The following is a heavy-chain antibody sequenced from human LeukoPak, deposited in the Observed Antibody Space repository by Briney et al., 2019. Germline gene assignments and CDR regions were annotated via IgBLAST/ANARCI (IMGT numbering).Heavy chain of an antibody. CDR2: IYPGDSDT. Sequence: GEPLQISCQGSGYHFTSYWIAWVRPMPGRGPERMGIIYPGDSDTRYSPSFQAQVIISADKSISTAYLQWSSLKASDTAIYYCATYADTFYFDCWGQGTLVTVSS. CDR3: ATYADTFYFDC. V-gene: IGHV5-51*01. D-gene: IGHD3-16*01. CDR1: GYHFTSYW. J-gene: IGHJ4*02.